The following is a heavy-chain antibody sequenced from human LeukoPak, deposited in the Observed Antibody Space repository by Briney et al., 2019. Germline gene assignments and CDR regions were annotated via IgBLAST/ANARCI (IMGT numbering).Heavy chain of an antibody. V-gene: IGHV3-53*01. CDR2: IYSGGST. J-gene: IGHJ4*02. CDR1: GFTVSSNY. D-gene: IGHD6-13*01. Sequence: AGSLRLCGAASGFTVSSNYMSCVRQAPGKGLEGVSGIYSGGSTYYADSVKGRFTISRDNSKNTLYLQMNSLRADDTAVYYCARGISSWRNYFDYWGQGTLVTVSS. CDR3: ARGISSWRNYFDY.